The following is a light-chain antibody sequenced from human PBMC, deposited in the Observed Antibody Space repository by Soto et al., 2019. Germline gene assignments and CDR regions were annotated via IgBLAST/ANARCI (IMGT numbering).Light chain of an antibody. V-gene: IGKV3-15*01. CDR1: QSISSN. J-gene: IGKJ4*01. Sequence: EIVMTYSPATLSVSRGERATLSCRASQSISSNLAWYQQKPGQAPRLLMFRTSSRATGFPARFSGSGSGTEFNLTISSLQSEDFGVYYCQQYNNWPRATFGGGTKVDIK. CDR2: RTS. CDR3: QQYNNWPRAT.